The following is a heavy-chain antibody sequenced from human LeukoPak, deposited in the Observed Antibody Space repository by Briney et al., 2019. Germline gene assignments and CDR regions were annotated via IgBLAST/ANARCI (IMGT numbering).Heavy chain of an antibody. Sequence: GGSLRLSCAASGFTFNSYEMNWVRQAPGKGLEWVSYISSSGSTIYYADSVKGRFTISRDNAKNSLYLQMNSLRAEDTAVYYCARDAAYGYDRFDYWGQGTQVTVSS. CDR1: GFTFNSYE. CDR3: ARDAAYGYDRFDY. CDR2: ISSSGSTI. D-gene: IGHD5-18*01. V-gene: IGHV3-48*03. J-gene: IGHJ4*02.